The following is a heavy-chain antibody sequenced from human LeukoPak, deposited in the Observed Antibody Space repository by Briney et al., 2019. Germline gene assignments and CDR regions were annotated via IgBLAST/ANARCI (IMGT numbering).Heavy chain of an antibody. CDR1: GGSISSGSYY. Sequence: SETLSLTCTVSGGSISSGSYYWSWIRQPVGKGLEWIGRIYASGSTNYNPSLKSRVTISVDTSKNQFSLKLSSVTAADTAVYYCARDDYGGQDYWGQGTLVTVSS. CDR3: ARDDYGGQDY. J-gene: IGHJ4*02. D-gene: IGHD4-23*01. CDR2: IYASGST. V-gene: IGHV4-61*02.